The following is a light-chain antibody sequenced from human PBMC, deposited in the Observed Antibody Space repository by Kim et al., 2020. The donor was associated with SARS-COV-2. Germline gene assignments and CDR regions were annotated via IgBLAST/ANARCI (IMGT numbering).Light chain of an antibody. CDR3: SSYTSGSTYV. J-gene: IGLJ1*01. CDR2: DVN. Sequence: QSALTQPVSVSGSPGQSITISCPGTSSDVGGYNYVSWYQQHPGKAPKLIIYDVNKWPSGVSNRFSGSKSGSTASLTITGLQAEDEADYYCSSYTSGSTYVFGAGTKVTVL. CDR1: SSDVGGYNY. V-gene: IGLV2-14*01.